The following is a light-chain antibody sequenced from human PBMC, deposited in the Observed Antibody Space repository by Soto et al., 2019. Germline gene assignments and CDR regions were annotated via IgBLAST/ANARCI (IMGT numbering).Light chain of an antibody. J-gene: IGKJ3*01. CDR1: QSVSSY. Sequence: EIVLTQSPATLSLSPGERATLSCRASQSVSSYLAWYQQKPGQAPRLLIYDASNRATGIPARFSGSGSGTDFPLTIISLEPEDFAVYYCQQRSNWPLFTFGPGTKVDIK. CDR3: QQRSNWPLFT. V-gene: IGKV3-11*01. CDR2: DAS.